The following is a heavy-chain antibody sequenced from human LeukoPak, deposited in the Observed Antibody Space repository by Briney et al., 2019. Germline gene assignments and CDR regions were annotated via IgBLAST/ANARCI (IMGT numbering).Heavy chain of an antibody. D-gene: IGHD2-2*01. J-gene: IGHJ6*03. CDR2: FYYNGST. CDR1: GGSISCYY. Sequence: SETLSLTCTVSGGSISCYYWSWIRQPPGKGLEWIGYFYYNGSTNDYAYLKSRSTISVDTSKNQFSLKLCSVNAADTAVYYCARDLVVPAATRDYYMDVWGKGTAATVSS. CDR3: ARDLVVPAATRDYYMDV. V-gene: IGHV4-59*13.